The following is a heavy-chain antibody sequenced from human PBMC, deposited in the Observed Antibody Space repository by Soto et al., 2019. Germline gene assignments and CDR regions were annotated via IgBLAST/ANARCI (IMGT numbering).Heavy chain of an antibody. V-gene: IGHV3-48*03. J-gene: IGHJ6*02. CDR1: GFTFSGYQ. D-gene: IGHD1-26*01. CDR3: ARGGDVMDV. Sequence: PGGSLRLSCVASGFTFSGYQMNWVRQAPGKGLEWIAYISSSTTTISYADSVKGRFTTSRDNAKKSLYLQMNSLRAEDAAVYYCARGGDVMDVWGQGTTVTVSS. CDR2: ISSSTTTI.